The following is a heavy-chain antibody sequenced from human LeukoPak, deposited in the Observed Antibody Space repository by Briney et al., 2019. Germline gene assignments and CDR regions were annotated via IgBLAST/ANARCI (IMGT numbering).Heavy chain of an antibody. CDR2: LNSDGSIT. CDR1: GFSFSNYW. CDR3: GRDNNYKVDV. Sequence: QTGGSLTLSCAASGFSFSNYWMVWVRQAPGKGLVWVSNLNSDGSITNYADSVKGRSSIFRDNAKNTLYLQMNSLRAEDTAVYYCGRDNNYKVDVWGKGTTVTVSS. J-gene: IGHJ6*04. V-gene: IGHV3-74*01. D-gene: IGHD4-11*01.